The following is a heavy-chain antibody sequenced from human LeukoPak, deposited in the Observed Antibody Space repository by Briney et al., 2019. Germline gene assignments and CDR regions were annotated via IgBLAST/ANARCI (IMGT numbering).Heavy chain of an antibody. CDR2: IYTSGST. D-gene: IGHD3-10*01. V-gene: IGHV4-4*07. CDR3: AGGGAYYYGSGRQGDWFDP. J-gene: IGHJ5*02. Sequence: SETLSLTCTVSGGSISSYYWSWIRQPAGKGLEWIGRIYTSGSTNYNPSLKSRVTMSVDTPKNQFSLKLSSVTAADTAVYYCAGGGAYYYGSGRQGDWFDPWGQGTLVTVSS. CDR1: GGSISSYY.